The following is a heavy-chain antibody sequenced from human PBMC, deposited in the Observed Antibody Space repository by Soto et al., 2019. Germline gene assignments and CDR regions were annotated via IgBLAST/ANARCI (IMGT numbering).Heavy chain of an antibody. D-gene: IGHD6-19*01. CDR2: ISPRGDNI. V-gene: IGHV3-48*02. Sequence: QTGGSLRLSCVGSGFSLANFPMNWVRQTPGKGLEWISYISPRGDNIYYTESVKGRFTISRDNARNSLYLQMNSLRDEDAALYYCAKGPHLNIGWPYYFGSWGQGVPVTVSS. CDR1: GFSLANFP. CDR3: AKGPHLNIGWPYYFGS. J-gene: IGHJ4*02.